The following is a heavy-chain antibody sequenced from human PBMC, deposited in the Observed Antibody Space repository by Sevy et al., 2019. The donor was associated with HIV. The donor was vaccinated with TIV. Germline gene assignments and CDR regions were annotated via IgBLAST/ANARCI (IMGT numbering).Heavy chain of an antibody. D-gene: IGHD2-21*01. CDR2: ITSSGSTI. Sequence: GGSLRLSCAASGFTFSNFEMNWVRQAPGKGLEWISYITSSGSTIYYADSVKGRFTISRDISKNTLYLQMNSLRAEDTAVYYCASDLGVDYYGMDVWGQGTTVTVSS. J-gene: IGHJ6*02. CDR3: ASDLGVDYYGMDV. V-gene: IGHV3-48*03. CDR1: GFTFSNFE.